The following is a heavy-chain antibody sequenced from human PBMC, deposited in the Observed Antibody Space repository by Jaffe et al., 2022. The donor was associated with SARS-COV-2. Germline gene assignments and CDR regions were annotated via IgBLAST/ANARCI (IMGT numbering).Heavy chain of an antibody. J-gene: IGHJ2*01. V-gene: IGHV4-39*01. Sequence: QLQLQESGPGLVKPSETLSLTCTVSGGSISSSSYYWGWIRQPPGKGLEWIGSIYYSGSTYYNPSLKSRVTISVDTSKNQFSLKLSSVTAADTAVYYCARQTKIAAAGTMWGWYFDLWGRGTLVTVSS. CDR1: GGSISSSSYY. CDR2: IYYSGST. CDR3: ARQTKIAAAGTMWGWYFDL. D-gene: IGHD6-13*01.